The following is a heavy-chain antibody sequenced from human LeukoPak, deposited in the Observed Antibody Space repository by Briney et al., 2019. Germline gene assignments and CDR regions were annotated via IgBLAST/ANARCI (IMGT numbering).Heavy chain of an antibody. D-gene: IGHD2-2*01. Sequence: ASVKVSCKASGYTFTAYYMHWVRQAPGQGLEWMGWINPNSGGTNYAPRFQGRVTMTRATSISTAYMELSRLRSDDTAVYYCARGYCTSTTCYYFDFWSQGTLVTVSS. V-gene: IGHV1-2*02. CDR3: ARGYCTSTTCYYFDF. J-gene: IGHJ4*02. CDR1: GYTFTAYY. CDR2: INPNSGGT.